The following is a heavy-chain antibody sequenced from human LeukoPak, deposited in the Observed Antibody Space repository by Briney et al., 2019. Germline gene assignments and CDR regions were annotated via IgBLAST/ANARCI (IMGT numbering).Heavy chain of an antibody. CDR1: GFTCSSYW. Sequence: GGSLRLSCAASGFTCSSYWMHWVRQAPGKGLEWVSYISSSGSTIYYVEFVKGRFTISRDNAKNSLYLQMNSLRAEDTAVYYCARKGGYGLDFDYWGQGALVTVSS. D-gene: IGHD5-18*01. J-gene: IGHJ4*02. V-gene: IGHV3-48*04. CDR2: ISSSGSTI. CDR3: ARKGGYGLDFDY.